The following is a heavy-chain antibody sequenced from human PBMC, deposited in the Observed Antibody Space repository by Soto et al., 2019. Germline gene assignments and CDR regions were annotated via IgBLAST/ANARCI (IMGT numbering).Heavy chain of an antibody. CDR3: ARLGGYCSGTSCYGYYGMDV. J-gene: IGHJ6*02. V-gene: IGHV4-39*01. CDR2: FHYSGST. D-gene: IGHD2-2*01. Sequence: PSDTLSLTCTVSGASISSGPSSWVWIRQPPGKGLEWIGTFHYSGSTYYSPSLESRVTISVDTSKNQFSLKVSSVTAADTAVYYCARLGGYCSGTSCYGYYGMDVWGQGTTVS. CDR1: GASISSGPSS.